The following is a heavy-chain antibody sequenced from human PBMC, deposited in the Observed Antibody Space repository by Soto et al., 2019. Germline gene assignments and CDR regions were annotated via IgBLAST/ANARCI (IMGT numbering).Heavy chain of an antibody. J-gene: IGHJ4*02. CDR2: SYWDDDK. V-gene: IGHV2-5*02. CDR3: AHAKRLVLVFENEYYFDS. CDR1: GFSLSTTGVC. Sequence: QITLKESRPPLVKPTQTLTLTSTFSGFSLSTTGVCVSWIRQPPGKALEWLALSYWDDDKHFSPSLKTTLTITKDTAKNQVVITMTNMDSVYTARDYCAHAKRLVLVFENEYYFDSWGQGTLVTVSS. D-gene: IGHD3-9*01.